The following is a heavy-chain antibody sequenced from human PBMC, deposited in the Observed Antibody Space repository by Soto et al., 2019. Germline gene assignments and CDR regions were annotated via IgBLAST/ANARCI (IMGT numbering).Heavy chain of an antibody. CDR2: INPSGGIT. D-gene: IGHD1-7*01. CDR1: GFIFRSYA. CDR3: AKDLGFERNCFDY. Sequence: EGPLRLSCAASGFIFRSYAMTWVRQAPGKGLEWVSTINPSGGITYYADSVKGRFTISRDNSRNTLSLQMNSLRAEDTAVYYCAKDLGFERNCFDYWGEGTVLTVSS. V-gene: IGHV3-23*01. J-gene: IGHJ4*02.